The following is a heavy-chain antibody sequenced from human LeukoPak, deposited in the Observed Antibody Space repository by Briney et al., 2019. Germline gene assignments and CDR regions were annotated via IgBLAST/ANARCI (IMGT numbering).Heavy chain of an antibody. Sequence: PGGSLRLSCAASGFTFSSYWMHWVRQAPGKGLGSVSRISRDGNNTKYADSVKGRFTISRDNAKNTLYLQMSSLRAEDTAVYYCARELPYSGSRGFDCWGQGTLVTVSS. CDR2: ISRDGNNT. J-gene: IGHJ4*02. V-gene: IGHV3-74*01. D-gene: IGHD1-26*01. CDR3: ARELPYSGSRGFDC. CDR1: GFTFSSYW.